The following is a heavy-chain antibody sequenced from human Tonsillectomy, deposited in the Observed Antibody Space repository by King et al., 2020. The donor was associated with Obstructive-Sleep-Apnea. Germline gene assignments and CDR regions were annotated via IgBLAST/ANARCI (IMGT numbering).Heavy chain of an antibody. D-gene: IGHD2-15*01. Sequence: QLQESGPGLVKPSETLSLTCTVSGGSISSSSYYWGGIRQPPGTGLGWIGSIYYSGSTYYNPSLKSRVTISIDTSKNPLSLQLSPVTAADTAVYYCARDIVVVVAARNEMGFDYWGQGTLVTVSS. CDR3: ARDIVVVVAARNEMGFDY. CDR2: IYYSGST. V-gene: IGHV4-39*07. CDR1: GGSISSSSYY. J-gene: IGHJ4*02.